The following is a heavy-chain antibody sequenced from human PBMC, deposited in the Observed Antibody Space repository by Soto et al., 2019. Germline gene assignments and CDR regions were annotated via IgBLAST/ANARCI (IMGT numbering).Heavy chain of an antibody. CDR2: IYWDDDK. CDR3: AHSATPSPDLGYYDFWSGYPPLLGYFDY. CDR1: GFSLSTSGVG. D-gene: IGHD3-3*01. Sequence: GSGPTLVNPTQTLTLTCTFSGFSLSTSGVGVGWIRQPPGKALEWLALIYWDDDKRYSPSLKSRLTITKDTSKNQVVLTMTNMDPVDTATYYCAHSATPSPDLGYYDFWSGYPPLLGYFDYWGQGTLVTVSS. J-gene: IGHJ4*02. V-gene: IGHV2-5*02.